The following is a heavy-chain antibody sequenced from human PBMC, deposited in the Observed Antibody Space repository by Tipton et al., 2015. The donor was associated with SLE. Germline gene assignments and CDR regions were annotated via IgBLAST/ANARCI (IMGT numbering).Heavy chain of an antibody. CDR1: GFTFSNYA. J-gene: IGHJ4*02. V-gene: IGHV3-30-3*01. D-gene: IGHD6-19*01. Sequence: RSLRLSCAASGFTFSNYAMHWVRQAPGKGLEWVAVISYDGSNKYYADSVKGRFTISRDNSKNTLYLQMNSLRAEDTAVYYCARDVAGIDYWGQGTLVTVSS. CDR2: ISYDGSNK. CDR3: ARDVAGIDY.